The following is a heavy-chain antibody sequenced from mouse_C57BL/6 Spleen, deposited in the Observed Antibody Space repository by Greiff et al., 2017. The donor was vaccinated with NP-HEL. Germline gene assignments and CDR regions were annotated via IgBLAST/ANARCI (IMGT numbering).Heavy chain of an antibody. D-gene: IGHD2-4*01. J-gene: IGHJ3*01. V-gene: IGHV1-53*01. CDR3: ARCYYDYDVAWFAY. CDR1: GYTFTSYW. CDR2: INPSNGGT. Sequence: QVQLQQPGTELVKPGASVKLSCKASGYTFTSYWMHWVKQRPGQGLEWIGNINPSNGGTNYNEKFKSKATLTVDNSSSPAYMQLSSLTSEDSAVYYCARCYYDYDVAWFAYWGQGTLVTVSA.